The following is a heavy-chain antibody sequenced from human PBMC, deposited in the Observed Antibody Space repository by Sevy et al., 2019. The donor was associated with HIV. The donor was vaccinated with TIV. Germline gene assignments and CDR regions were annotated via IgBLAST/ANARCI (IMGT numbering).Heavy chain of an antibody. V-gene: IGHV3-30*02. CDR2: IRYDGSNK. Sequence: GGSLRLSCAASGFTFSSYGMHWVRQAPGKGLEWVAFIRYDGSNKYYADSVNGRFTISRDNSKNTLYLQMNSLRAEDTAVYYCAKDNSGSYPASYYYYGMDVWGQGTTVTVSS. CDR1: GFTFSSYG. CDR3: AKDNSGSYPASYYYYGMDV. J-gene: IGHJ6*02. D-gene: IGHD1-26*01.